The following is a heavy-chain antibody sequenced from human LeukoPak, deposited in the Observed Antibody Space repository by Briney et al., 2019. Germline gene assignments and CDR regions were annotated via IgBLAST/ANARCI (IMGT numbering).Heavy chain of an antibody. Sequence: PGGSLRLSCAASGFTFSSYARSWVPQAPGKGLEWVSAISGSGGSTYYADSVKGRFTISRDNSKNTLYLQMNSLRAEDTAVYYCANAETGAARPLDYWGQGTLVTVSS. CDR2: ISGSGGST. D-gene: IGHD6-6*01. CDR3: ANAETGAARPLDY. CDR1: GFTFSSYA. V-gene: IGHV3-23*01. J-gene: IGHJ4*02.